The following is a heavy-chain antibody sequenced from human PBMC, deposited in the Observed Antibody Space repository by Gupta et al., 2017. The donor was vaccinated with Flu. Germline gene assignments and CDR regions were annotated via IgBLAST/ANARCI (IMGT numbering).Heavy chain of an antibody. CDR2: VYYTGSA. CDR1: GASIGSNNYY. D-gene: IGHD3-10*01. V-gene: IGHV4-39*02. Sequence: QLHLQESGPGLVKPSETLSLICSVSGASIGSNNYYWDWIRQPPGKGLEWIGSVYYTGSANYNTSHKSRVTMSVDTSKNHFSLKVNSVTAAEKATDYCASYTFATYYDGSGNFDDWGQGARVTVAS. J-gene: IGHJ4*02. CDR3: ASYTFATYYDGSGNFDD.